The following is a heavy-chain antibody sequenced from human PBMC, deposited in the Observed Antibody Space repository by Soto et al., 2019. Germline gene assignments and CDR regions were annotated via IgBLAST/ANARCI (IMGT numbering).Heavy chain of an antibody. J-gene: IGHJ4*02. CDR1: GYSFTRYW. D-gene: IGHD6-13*01. CDR2: IDPSDSYT. Sequence: ELLLVQSGAEVKKPGESLRISCKASGYSFTRYWISWVRQMPGKGLEWLGRIDPSDSYTNYSPSFQGHVTISADKSLSTAYLQWSSLKASDTAIYYCARLQTAAPGAGLDYWGQGALVTVSA. CDR3: ARLQTAAPGAGLDY. V-gene: IGHV5-10-1*03.